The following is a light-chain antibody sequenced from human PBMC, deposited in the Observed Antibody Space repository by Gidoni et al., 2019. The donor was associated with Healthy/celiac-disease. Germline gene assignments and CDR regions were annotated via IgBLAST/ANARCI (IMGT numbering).Light chain of an antibody. V-gene: IGLV2-14*01. Sequence: QSALTQPAPVSWPPGQSTPISCTGTRSDVGRYNYVSWYQQHPGTAPQLMIYDVSHRPPGVSNRFSGSKSGNTASLTISGLQAEYEADYYCSSYTSSSTLPYVFGTGTKVTVL. CDR3: SSYTSSSTLPYV. CDR2: DVS. CDR1: RSDVGRYNY. J-gene: IGLJ1*01.